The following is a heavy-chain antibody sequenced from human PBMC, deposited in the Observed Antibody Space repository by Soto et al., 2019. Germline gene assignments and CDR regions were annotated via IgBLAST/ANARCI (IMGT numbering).Heavy chain of an antibody. CDR2: IMNVGGNT. D-gene: IGHD6-19*01. J-gene: IGHJ4*02. V-gene: IGHV3-23*01. CDR1: GFRLYNYA. Sequence: VQLLESGGALVQPGGSLRLSCVASGFRLYNYAMTWVRQAPGKGLEWVSSIMNVGGNTYYADSVKGRFTISRVDSKNTLYLQMNGLRVEDTAVYYCARGGWSSVDFWGQGTLVTVSS. CDR3: ARGGWSSVDF.